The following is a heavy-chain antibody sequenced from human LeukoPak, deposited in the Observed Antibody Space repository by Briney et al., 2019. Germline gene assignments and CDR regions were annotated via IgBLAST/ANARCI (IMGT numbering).Heavy chain of an antibody. J-gene: IGHJ4*02. V-gene: IGHV3-30*02. CDR3: AKDLSSSSSLGRPY. D-gene: IGHD6-6*01. Sequence: AGSLRLSCAASGFTFSSYGMRWVSQPPARGRVWVAFILYHGRNKYYTDSVKGRFTISTDNCKNTLYLQMISLRAEDTAVYYCAKDLSSSSSLGRPYWGQGTLVTVSS. CDR1: GFTFSSYG. CDR2: ILYHGRNK.